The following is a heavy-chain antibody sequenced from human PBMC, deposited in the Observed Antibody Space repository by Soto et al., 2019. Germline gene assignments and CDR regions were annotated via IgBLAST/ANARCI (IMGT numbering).Heavy chain of an antibody. D-gene: IGHD1-1*01. CDR2: MNPKSGHT. J-gene: IGHJ4*02. Sequence: ASVKVSGKASGYSFSDYSINWVRQAPGQGLEWMGWMNPKSGHTAHAQKIQGRVTLTRDTSINTVYMELSSLTSGDKAVYFCARRIPDGKFDYWGQGTQVTVSS. CDR1: GYSFSDYS. CDR3: ARRIPDGKFDY. V-gene: IGHV1-8*01.